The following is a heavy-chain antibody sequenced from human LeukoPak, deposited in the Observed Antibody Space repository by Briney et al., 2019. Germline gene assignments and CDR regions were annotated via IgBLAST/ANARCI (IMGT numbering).Heavy chain of an antibody. CDR2: ITSGGST. J-gene: IGHJ4*02. D-gene: IGHD6-6*01. V-gene: IGHV3-23*01. Sequence: PGGSLRLSCSASGFTFSSYAMSWVRQAPGKGLEWVSSITSGGSTYYADSVKGRFTISRDNAKNSLYLQMNSLRDEDTAVYYCARPGDEYSCSPEDYWGQGTLVTVSS. CDR1: GFTFSSYA. CDR3: ARPGDEYSCSPEDY.